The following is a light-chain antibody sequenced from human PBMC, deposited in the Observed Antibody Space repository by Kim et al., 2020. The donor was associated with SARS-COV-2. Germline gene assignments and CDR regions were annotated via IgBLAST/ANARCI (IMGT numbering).Light chain of an antibody. J-gene: IGKJ4*01. V-gene: IGKV1-39*01. CDR3: QQSYNTPLT. CDR1: QSISSY. Sequence: DIQMTQSPSSLSASVGDRVTITCRASQSISSYLNWYQQKPGKAPKLLIYGASSLQSGVPSRFSGSGSGTDFTLTISSLQPEDFATYYCQQSYNTPLTFGGGTKLEIK. CDR2: GAS.